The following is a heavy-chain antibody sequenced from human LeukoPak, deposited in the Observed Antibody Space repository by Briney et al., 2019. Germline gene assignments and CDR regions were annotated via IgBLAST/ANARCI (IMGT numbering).Heavy chain of an antibody. D-gene: IGHD3-22*01. CDR2: IIPILGIA. J-gene: IGHJ4*02. CDR1: GGTFSSYA. CDR3: ARDHIMYYYDSSGFYYFDY. Sequence: ASVKVSCKASGGTFSSYAISWVRQAPGQGLEWMGRIIPILGIANYAQKLQGRVTITADKSTSTAYMELSSLRSEDTAVYYCARDHIMYYYDSSGFYYFDYWGQGTLVTVSS. V-gene: IGHV1-69*04.